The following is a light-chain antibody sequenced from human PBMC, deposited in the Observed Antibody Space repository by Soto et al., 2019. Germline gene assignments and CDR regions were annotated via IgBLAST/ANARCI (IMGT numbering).Light chain of an antibody. V-gene: IGLV2-23*01. Sequence: QSALTQPASVSGSPGQSITISCTGTSSDVGSYNLVSWYQQHPGKAPKLMIYEGSKRPSGVSNRFSGSKSGNTASLTISGLQAEDEADYCCCSYAGRSTYVFGTGTKVTVL. CDR3: CSYAGRSTYV. CDR1: SSDVGSYNL. J-gene: IGLJ1*01. CDR2: EGS.